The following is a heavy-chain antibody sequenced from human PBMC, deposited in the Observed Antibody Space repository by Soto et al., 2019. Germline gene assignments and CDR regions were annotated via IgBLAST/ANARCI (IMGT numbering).Heavy chain of an antibody. CDR1: GYTFTSYA. D-gene: IGHD5-12*01. V-gene: IGHV1-3*01. CDR2: INAGNGNT. J-gene: IGHJ5*02. CDR3: ARGTDYTPMEDNWFDP. Sequence: GASVKVSCKASGYTFTSYAMHWVRQAPGQRLEWMGWINAGNGNTKYSQKFQGRVTITRDTSASTAYMELSSLRSEDTAVYYCARGTDYTPMEDNWFDPWGQGTLVTVSS.